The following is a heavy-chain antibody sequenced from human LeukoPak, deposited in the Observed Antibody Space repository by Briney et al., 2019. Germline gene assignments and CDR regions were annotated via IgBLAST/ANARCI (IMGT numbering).Heavy chain of an antibody. CDR1: GFSFSTYN. CDR3: ARYYYGSGTSFDP. Sequence: GGSLRLSCAASGFSFSTYNMNWVRQAPGQRLEWVSSITSGSSYIYYADSVKGRFTISRDNAKNSLYLQMSSLRAEDTAVFYCARYYYGSGTSFDPWGQGTLVTVSS. CDR2: ITSGSSYI. J-gene: IGHJ5*02. V-gene: IGHV3-21*01. D-gene: IGHD3-10*01.